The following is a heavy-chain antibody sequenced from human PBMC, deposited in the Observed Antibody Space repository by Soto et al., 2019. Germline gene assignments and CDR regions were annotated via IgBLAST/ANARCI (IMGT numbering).Heavy chain of an antibody. CDR3: ATGSGGYCSGGSCYYYLVEFGY. D-gene: IGHD2-15*01. V-gene: IGHV1-3*01. CDR1: GYTFTSYA. J-gene: IGHJ4*02. CDR2: INAGNGNT. Sequence: ASVKVSCKASGYTFTSYAMHWVRQAPGQRLEWMGWINAGNGNTKYSQKFQGRVTITRGTSASTAYMELSSLRSEDTAVYYCATGSGGYCSGGSCYYYLVEFGYWGQGTLVTVSS.